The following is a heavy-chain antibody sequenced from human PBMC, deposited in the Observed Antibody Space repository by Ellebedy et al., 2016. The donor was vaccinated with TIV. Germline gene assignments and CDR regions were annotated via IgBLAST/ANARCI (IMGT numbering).Heavy chain of an antibody. CDR1: GYTFTSYA. D-gene: IGHD2-2*02. J-gene: IGHJ6*02. Sequence: ASVKVSXXASGYTFTSYAMHWVRQAPGQRLEWMGWINAGNGNTKYSQKFQGRVTITRDTSASTAYMELSSLRSEDTAVYYCARVYTDYYGMDVWGQGTTVTVSS. CDR2: INAGNGNT. CDR3: ARVYTDYYGMDV. V-gene: IGHV1-3*01.